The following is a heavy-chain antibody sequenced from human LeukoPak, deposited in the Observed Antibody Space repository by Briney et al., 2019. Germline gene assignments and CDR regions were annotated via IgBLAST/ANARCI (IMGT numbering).Heavy chain of an antibody. CDR3: ARGRAVASDY. J-gene: IGHJ4*02. V-gene: IGHV4-34*01. CDR1: GGSFSGYY. Sequence: SETLSLTCAVYGGSFSGYYWSWIRQPPGKGLEWIGEINHSGSTNYNPSLKSRLTISVDTSKNQFSLKLSSVTAADTAVYYCARGRAVASDYWGQGTLVTVSS. D-gene: IGHD6-19*01. CDR2: INHSGST.